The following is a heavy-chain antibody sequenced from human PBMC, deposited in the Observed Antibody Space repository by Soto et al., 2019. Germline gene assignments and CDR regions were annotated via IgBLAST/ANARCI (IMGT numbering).Heavy chain of an antibody. J-gene: IGHJ6*02. D-gene: IGHD2-2*01. CDR2: IIPIFGTA. CDR1: GGTFSSYA. V-gene: IGHV1-69*13. Sequence: ASVKVSCKASGGTFSSYAISWVRQAPGQGLEWMGGIIPIFGTANYAQKFQGRVTITADESTSTAYMELSSLRSEDTAVYYCARSESCRSTSCYEAADSYYGMDVWGQGTTVTVSS. CDR3: ARSESCRSTSCYEAADSYYGMDV.